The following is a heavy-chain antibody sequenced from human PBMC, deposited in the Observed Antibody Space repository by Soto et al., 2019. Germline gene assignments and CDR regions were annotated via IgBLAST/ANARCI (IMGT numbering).Heavy chain of an antibody. V-gene: IGHV3-48*03. CDR3: ERQPVAARPSGVY. CDR2: ISSSGSSI. Sequence: PGGSLRLSCAASGFTFSIYERNWVRQAPGKGLEWGSYISSSGSSIYYSDSVKGRFTISRDNAKKSLYLQMNSLRAEDTAVYYCERQPVAARPSGVYSGPGTLVTVYS. CDR1: GFTFSIYE. D-gene: IGHD6-6*01. J-gene: IGHJ4*02.